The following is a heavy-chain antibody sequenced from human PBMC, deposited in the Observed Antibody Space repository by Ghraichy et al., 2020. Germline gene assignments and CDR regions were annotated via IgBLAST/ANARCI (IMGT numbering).Heavy chain of an antibody. CDR2: IYYSGST. CDR3: LRGELDILNGFFKRFDKDV. CDR1: GGSVSSGSDY. D-gene: IGHD3-9*01. J-gene: IGHJ3*01. Sequence: SETLSLTCTVSGGSVSSGSDYWSWIRQPPGKGLEWIGYIYYSGSTNHNPSLKSRVTISVDTSKNQFSLKLSFVTVADTAVYYWLRGELDILNGFFKRFDKDVWGQGTMVTVSS. V-gene: IGHV4-61*01.